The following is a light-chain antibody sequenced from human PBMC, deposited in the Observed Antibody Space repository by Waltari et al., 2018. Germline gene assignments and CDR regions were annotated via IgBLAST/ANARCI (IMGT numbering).Light chain of an antibody. CDR3: QQYYSNPQT. CDR2: WAS. J-gene: IGKJ1*01. CDR1: QSVLYSSNNKNY. Sequence: DFVMTQSPDSLAVSLGERATINCKSSQSVLYSSNNKNYLAWYQQKPGQPPKLLIYWASTWESGVPDRFSGSGSGTDFTLTISSLQAEDVAVYYCQQYYSNPQTFGQGTKVEIK. V-gene: IGKV4-1*01.